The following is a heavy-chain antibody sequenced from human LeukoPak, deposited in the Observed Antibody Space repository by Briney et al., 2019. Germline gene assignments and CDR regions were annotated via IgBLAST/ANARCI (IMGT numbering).Heavy chain of an antibody. J-gene: IGHJ4*02. CDR2: IYYSGST. V-gene: IGHV4-59*01. CDR3: ARVAIAGTGPDC. D-gene: IGHD6-13*01. Sequence: PSETLSPTCTVSGGPISSYYWSWIRQPPGKGLEWIGYIYYSGSTNYNPSLKSRVTISVDTSKNQFSLKLSSVTAADTAVYYCARVAIAGTGPDCWGQGTLVTVSS. CDR1: GGPISSYY.